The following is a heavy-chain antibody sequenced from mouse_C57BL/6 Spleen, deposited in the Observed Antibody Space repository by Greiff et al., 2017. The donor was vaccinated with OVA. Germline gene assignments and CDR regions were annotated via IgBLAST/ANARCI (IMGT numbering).Heavy chain of an antibody. Sequence: VQLQQPGAELVRPGSSVKLSCKASGYTFTSYWMHWVKQRPIQGLEWIGNIDPSDSETHYNQKFKDKATLTVDKSSSTAYMQLSSLTSEDSAVYYCASGITPYYFDYWGQGTTLTVSS. V-gene: IGHV1-52*01. CDR1: GYTFTSYW. D-gene: IGHD2-4*01. CDR2: IDPSDSET. J-gene: IGHJ2*01. CDR3: ASGITPYYFDY.